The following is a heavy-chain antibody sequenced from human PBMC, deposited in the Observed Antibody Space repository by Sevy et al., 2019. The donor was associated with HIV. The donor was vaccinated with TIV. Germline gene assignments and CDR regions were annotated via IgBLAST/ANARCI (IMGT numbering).Heavy chain of an antibody. D-gene: IGHD6-13*01. V-gene: IGHV3-33*01. Sequence: GGSLRLSCAASGFTFSSYGMHWVRQAPGKGLEWVAVIWYDGSNKNYADSVKGRFTISRDNSKNTLYLQMNSLRAEDTAVYYCARDDSSSWYGPFDYWGQGTLVTVSS. CDR3: ARDDSSSWYGPFDY. J-gene: IGHJ4*02. CDR1: GFTFSSYG. CDR2: IWYDGSNK.